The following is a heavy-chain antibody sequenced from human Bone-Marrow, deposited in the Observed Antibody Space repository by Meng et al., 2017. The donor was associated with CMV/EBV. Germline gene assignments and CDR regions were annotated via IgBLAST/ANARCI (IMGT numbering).Heavy chain of an antibody. D-gene: IGHD3-3*01. J-gene: IGHJ6*02. CDR3: ARGSPYYDFWSGYFNYYGMDV. CDR2: MNPNSGNT. Sequence: ASVKVSCKASGYTFTSYDINWVRQATGQGLEWMGWMNPNSGNTGYAQKFQGRVTITMNTSISTAYMELSRLRSDDTAVYYCARGSPYYDFWSGYFNYYGMDVWGQGNTVNVAS. V-gene: IGHV1-8*03. CDR1: GYTFTSYD.